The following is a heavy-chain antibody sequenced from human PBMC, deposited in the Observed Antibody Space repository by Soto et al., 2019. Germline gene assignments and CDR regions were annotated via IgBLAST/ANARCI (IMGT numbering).Heavy chain of an antibody. CDR1: GFTFSSYS. D-gene: IGHD6-13*01. CDR3: AGDLTAPVQQDATFDY. V-gene: IGHV3-21*01. CDR2: ISSSSSYI. J-gene: IGHJ4*02. Sequence: GGSLRLSCAASGFTFSSYSMNWVRQAPGKGLEWVSSISSSSSYIYYADSVKGRFTIPRDNAKNSLYLQMNSLRAEDTAVYYCAGDLTAPVQQDATFDYWGQGTLVTVSS.